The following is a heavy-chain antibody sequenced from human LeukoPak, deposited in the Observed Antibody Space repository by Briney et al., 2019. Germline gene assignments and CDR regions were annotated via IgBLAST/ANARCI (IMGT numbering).Heavy chain of an antibody. Sequence: ASVKVSCKASGYTFTGYYMHWVRQAPGQGLEWMGWINPNSGGTNYAQKFQGRVTITADESTSTAYMELSSLRSEDTAVYYCARENYDFWSGRLGCSDLWGRGTLVTVSS. J-gene: IGHJ2*01. V-gene: IGHV1-2*02. CDR1: GYTFTGYY. CDR3: ARENYDFWSGRLGCSDL. D-gene: IGHD3-3*01. CDR2: INPNSGGT.